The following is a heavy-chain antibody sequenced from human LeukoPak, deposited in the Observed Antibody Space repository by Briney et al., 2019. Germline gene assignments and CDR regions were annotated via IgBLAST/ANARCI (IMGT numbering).Heavy chain of an antibody. Sequence: SETLSLTCTVSGYSISSGYYWGWIRQPPGKGLEWIGSIYHSGSTYYNPSLKSRVTISVDTSKNQFSLKLSSVTAADTAVYYCARELYDSSGYYWSTYFDYWGQGTLVTVSS. D-gene: IGHD3-22*01. V-gene: IGHV4-38-2*02. J-gene: IGHJ4*02. CDR1: GYSISSGYY. CDR3: ARELYDSSGYYWSTYFDY. CDR2: IYHSGST.